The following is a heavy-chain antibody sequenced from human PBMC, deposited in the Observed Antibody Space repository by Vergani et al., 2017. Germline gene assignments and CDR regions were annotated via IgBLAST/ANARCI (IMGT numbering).Heavy chain of an antibody. Sequence: QEQLLQSGGGVVQPGGSLRLSCIGSGYTFGHFDMHWVRQAPGKGLAWVAFIRYDGSNPQYIDSVKGRFTISRDHSKDTLFLQINGLRPEDTGTYFCAKKGGSLYYYGVDVWGQGTTITVSS. J-gene: IGHJ6*02. CDR3: AKKGGSLYYYGVDV. CDR2: IRYDGSNP. D-gene: IGHD1-26*01. V-gene: IGHV3-30*02. CDR1: GYTFGHFD.